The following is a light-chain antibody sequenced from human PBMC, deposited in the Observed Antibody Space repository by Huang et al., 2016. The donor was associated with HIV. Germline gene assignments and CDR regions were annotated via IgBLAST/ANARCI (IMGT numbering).Light chain of an antibody. V-gene: IGKV1-39*01. Sequence: DIQMTQSPSSLSAFIGDRVIISCRASQNISRYLNWYQQKPGKAPKLLIYAAISLQGGVPSTFSGSGSGTDFTLTITNLQPEDSATYYCQQSDRTPRTFGQGTKLEIK. CDR2: AAI. J-gene: IGKJ2*01. CDR1: QNISRY. CDR3: QQSDRTPRT.